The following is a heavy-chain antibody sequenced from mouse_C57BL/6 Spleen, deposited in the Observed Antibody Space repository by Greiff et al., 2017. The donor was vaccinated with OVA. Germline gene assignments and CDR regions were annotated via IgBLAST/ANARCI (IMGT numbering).Heavy chain of an antibody. Sequence: VKLQQPGAELVKPGASVKLSCKASGYTFTSYWMHWVKQRPGQGLEWIGMIHPNSGSTNYNEKFKSKATLTVDKSSSTAYMQLSSLTSEDSAVYYCARWYYDSWFAYWGQGTLVTVSA. CDR2: IHPNSGST. CDR3: ARWYYDSWFAY. CDR1: GYTFTSYW. D-gene: IGHD2-4*01. V-gene: IGHV1-64*01. J-gene: IGHJ3*01.